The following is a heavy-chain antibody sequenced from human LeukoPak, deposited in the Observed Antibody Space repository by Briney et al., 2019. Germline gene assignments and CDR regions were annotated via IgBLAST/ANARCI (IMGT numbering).Heavy chain of an antibody. CDR2: ISAYNGNT. V-gene: IGHV1-18*01. J-gene: IGHJ6*02. D-gene: IGHD3-3*01. CDR1: GYTFTSYG. Sequence: ASVKVSCKASGYTFTSYGISWVRQVPGQGLEWMGWISAYNGNTNYAQKLQGRVTMTTDTSTSTAYMELRSLGSDDTAVYYCATSSHYDFWSGLRFQYYYGMDVWGQGTTVTVSS. CDR3: ATSSHYDFWSGLRFQYYYGMDV.